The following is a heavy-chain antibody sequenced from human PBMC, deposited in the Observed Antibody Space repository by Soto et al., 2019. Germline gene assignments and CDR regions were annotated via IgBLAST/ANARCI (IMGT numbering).Heavy chain of an antibody. CDR2: ISSSGTTI. CDR3: ARDGATSLTTYFYGMDV. CDR1: GFTFSNYN. Sequence: EVQLLESGGGLVQPGGSLRLSCAASGFTFSNYNMNWVRQAPGKGLEWVSYISSSGTTIYNADSVKGRFTISRDNVKNSMHLQMNSLRDEDTAVYFCARDGATSLTTYFYGMDVWGQGTTVTVSS. D-gene: IGHD1-1*01. J-gene: IGHJ6*02. V-gene: IGHV3-48*02.